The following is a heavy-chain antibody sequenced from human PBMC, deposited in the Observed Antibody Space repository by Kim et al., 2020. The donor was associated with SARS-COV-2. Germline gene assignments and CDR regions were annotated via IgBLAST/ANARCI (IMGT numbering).Heavy chain of an antibody. V-gene: IGHV3-23*01. J-gene: IGHJ4*02. Sequence: GGSLRLSCAASGFTFSSYAMSWVRQAPGKGLEWVSAISGSGGSTYYADSVKGRFTISRDNSKNTLYLQMNSLRAEDTAVYYCAKSMISGWYGLVDYWGQGTLVTVSS. CDR1: GFTFSSYA. D-gene: IGHD6-19*01. CDR3: AKSMISGWYGLVDY. CDR2: ISGSGGST.